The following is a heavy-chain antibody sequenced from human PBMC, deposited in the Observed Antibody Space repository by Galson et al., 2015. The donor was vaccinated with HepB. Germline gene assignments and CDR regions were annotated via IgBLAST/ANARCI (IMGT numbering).Heavy chain of an antibody. CDR1: GGSIGSYY. V-gene: IGHV4-59*08. D-gene: IGHD5-24*01. Sequence: LSLTCAVSGGSIGSYYWSWIRQPPGKGLEWIGYIYYSGSTNYNPSLKSRVTISVDTSKNQFSLKLSSVTAADTAVYYCASSRDGYNLDAFDIWGQGTMVTVSS. CDR2: IYYSGST. CDR3: ASSRDGYNLDAFDI. J-gene: IGHJ3*02.